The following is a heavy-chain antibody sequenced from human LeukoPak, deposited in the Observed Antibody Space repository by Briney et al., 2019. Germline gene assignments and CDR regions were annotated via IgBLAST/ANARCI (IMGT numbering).Heavy chain of an antibody. CDR1: GFTFSTYE. CDR2: ISGSGYPI. V-gene: IGHV3-48*03. J-gene: IGHJ4*02. Sequence: PGGSLRLSCTASGFTFSTYEMNWVRQAPGKGLEWVSYISGSGYPIYYADSVKGRFTISRDNAKNPLYLQMNSLRAEDTAIYYCARVRGLEWLLKHLDSWGQGTLVTASS. D-gene: IGHD3-3*01. CDR3: ARVRGLEWLLKHLDS.